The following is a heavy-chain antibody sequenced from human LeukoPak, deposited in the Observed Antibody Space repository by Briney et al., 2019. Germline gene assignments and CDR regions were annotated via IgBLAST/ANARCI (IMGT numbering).Heavy chain of an antibody. CDR1: GYTFTSYD. CDR2: RNPNSGNT. CDR3: ARDLPIAAAPIDY. Sequence: ASVKVSCKASGYTFTSYDINGVRQATGQGREWMGWRNPNSGNTGYAQKFQGRVTMTKNTSISTAYMELSSLRSEDTAVYYCARDLPIAAAPIDYWGQGTLVTVSS. D-gene: IGHD6-13*01. J-gene: IGHJ4*02. V-gene: IGHV1-8*01.